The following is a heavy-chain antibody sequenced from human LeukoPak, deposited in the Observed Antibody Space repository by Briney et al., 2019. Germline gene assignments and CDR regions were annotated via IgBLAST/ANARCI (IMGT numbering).Heavy chain of an antibody. V-gene: IGHV3-11*06. J-gene: IGHJ4*02. D-gene: IGHD6-19*01. Sequence: KPGGSLRLSCAASGFTFSDYYMSWIRQAPGKGLEWVSYISSSSSYTNYADSVKGRFTISRDNAKNSLYLQMNSLRAEDTAVYYCARWRIIAVAARDYFDYWGQGTLVTVSS. CDR1: GFTFSDYY. CDR2: ISSSSSYT. CDR3: ARWRIIAVAARDYFDY.